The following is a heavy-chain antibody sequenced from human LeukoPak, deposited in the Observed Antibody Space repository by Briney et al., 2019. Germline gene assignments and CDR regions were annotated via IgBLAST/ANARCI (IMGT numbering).Heavy chain of an antibody. J-gene: IGHJ4*02. Sequence: PGGSLRLSCAASGFTSSSYAMSWVRQAPGKGLEWVSAISGSGGSTYYADSVKGRFTISRDNSKNTLYLQMNSLRAEDTAVYYCAKSPFYSSSWAFDYWGQGTLVTVSS. CDR2: ISGSGGST. D-gene: IGHD6-13*01. V-gene: IGHV3-23*01. CDR3: AKSPFYSSSWAFDY. CDR1: GFTSSSYA.